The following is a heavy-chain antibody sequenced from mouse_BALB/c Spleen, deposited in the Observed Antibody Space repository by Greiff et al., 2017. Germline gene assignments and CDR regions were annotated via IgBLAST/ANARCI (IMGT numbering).Heavy chain of an antibody. V-gene: IGHV2-9*02. J-gene: IGHJ4*01. Sequence: VNLVESGPGLVAPSQSLSITCTVSGFSLTSYGVHWVRQPPGKGLEWLGVIWAGGSTNYNSALMSRLSISKDNSKSQVFLKMNSLQTDDTAMYYCASYDGYPYAMDYWGQGTSVTVSS. D-gene: IGHD2-3*01. CDR3: ASYDGYPYAMDY. CDR1: GFSLTSYG. CDR2: IWAGGST.